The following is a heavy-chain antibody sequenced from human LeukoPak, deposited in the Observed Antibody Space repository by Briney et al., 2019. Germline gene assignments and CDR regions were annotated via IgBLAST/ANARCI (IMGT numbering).Heavy chain of an antibody. CDR3: ARGPTLSQFDY. J-gene: IGHJ4*02. CDR2: IYPGDPDT. V-gene: IGHV5-51*01. D-gene: IGHD4-17*01. CDR1: GYSFTSYW. Sequence: GESLKISCKGSGYSFTSYWIGWVRQMPGKGLEWMWVIYPGDPDTRYSPSFQGQVTISADKSISTAYLQWSSLKASDTAMYYCARGPTLSQFDYWGQGTLVTVSS.